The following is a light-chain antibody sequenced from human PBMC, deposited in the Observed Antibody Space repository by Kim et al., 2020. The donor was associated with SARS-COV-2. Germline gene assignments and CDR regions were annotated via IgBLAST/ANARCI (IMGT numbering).Light chain of an antibody. CDR2: DAS. V-gene: IGKV3-15*01. CDR1: QSVSSN. Sequence: EIVMTQSPVTLSVSTGERATLSCRASQSVSSNLAWYQQKPGQAPRLLIYDASTRATGIPARFSGSGSGTEFTLTISSLQSEDFAVYYCQQYNNWPPYTFGQGTKLEI. J-gene: IGKJ2*01. CDR3: QQYNNWPPYT.